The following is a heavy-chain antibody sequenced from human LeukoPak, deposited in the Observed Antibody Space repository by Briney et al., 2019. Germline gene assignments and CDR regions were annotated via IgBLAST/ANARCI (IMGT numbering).Heavy chain of an antibody. D-gene: IGHD5-12*01. CDR2: INPNSGGT. V-gene: IGHV1-2*02. CDR1: GYTFTSYG. Sequence: ASVKVSCKASGYTFTSYGISWVRQAPGQGLEWMGWINPNSGGTNYAQNFQGRVTLTRDTSISTAYMELSRLRSDDTAVYYCAREMNSGYDEGGLEYWGQGTLVTVSS. J-gene: IGHJ4*02. CDR3: AREMNSGYDEGGLEY.